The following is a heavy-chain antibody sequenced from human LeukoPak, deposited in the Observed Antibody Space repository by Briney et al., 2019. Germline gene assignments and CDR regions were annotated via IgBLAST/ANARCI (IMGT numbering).Heavy chain of an antibody. V-gene: IGHV3-48*04. Sequence: PGGSLRLSCAASGFTFSTYSMNWVRQAPGKGLEWVSYIDTGTSTIYYADSVKGRFTISRDNAKNSLYLQMNSLRAEDTAVYYCARSRAGYSSSWAMMNFDYWGQGTLVTVSS. D-gene: IGHD6-13*01. J-gene: IGHJ4*02. CDR3: ARSRAGYSSSWAMMNFDY. CDR2: IDTGTSTI. CDR1: GFTFSTYS.